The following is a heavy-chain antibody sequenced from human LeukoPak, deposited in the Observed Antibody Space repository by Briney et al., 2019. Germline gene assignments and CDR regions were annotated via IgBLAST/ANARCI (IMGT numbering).Heavy chain of an antibody. D-gene: IGHD5-18*01. Sequence: GSLRPPLAALGFTFSTYAMGWVRQGPGEGLEWVSSFSGSGGSTYYADSVKGRFTISRDNSKNTLYLQMNSLRAEDTAVYYCAKDLGMQVWFPLWGQGTLVTVSS. CDR3: AKDLGMQVWFPL. V-gene: IGHV3-23*01. J-gene: IGHJ4*02. CDR2: FSGSGGST. CDR1: GFTFSTYA.